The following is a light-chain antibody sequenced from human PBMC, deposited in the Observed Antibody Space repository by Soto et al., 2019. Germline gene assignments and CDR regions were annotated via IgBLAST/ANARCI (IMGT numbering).Light chain of an antibody. CDR3: QHRTTPFT. CDR1: QSVSRY. V-gene: IGKV3-11*01. CDR2: DAS. Sequence: EIVLTQSPATLSLSPGERATLSCRASQSVSRYLAWYQQKPGQAPRLLIYDASNRATGIPARFSGSGSGTDFTLTISILEPEDFAVYYCQHRTTPFTFGEGTKVQIK. J-gene: IGKJ4*01.